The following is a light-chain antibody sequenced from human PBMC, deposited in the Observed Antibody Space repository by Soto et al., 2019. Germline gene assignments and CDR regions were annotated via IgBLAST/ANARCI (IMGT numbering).Light chain of an antibody. CDR3: QKRAHTPPTP. V-gene: IGKV3D-20*02. J-gene: IGKJ5*01. CDR1: QSFSSGY. CDR2: GAS. Sequence: EIVMTQSPATLSVSPGEIATLSCRSSQSFSSGYLALYQQKPGQPPRLLIYGASSRATGIPDRFSGSGSGTDFTLTIRGLEPEDVAIYYCQKRAHTPPTPCGNGTQLEIK.